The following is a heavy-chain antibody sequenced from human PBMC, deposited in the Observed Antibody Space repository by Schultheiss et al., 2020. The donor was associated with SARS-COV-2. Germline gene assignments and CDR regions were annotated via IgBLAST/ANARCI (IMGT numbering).Heavy chain of an antibody. D-gene: IGHD4-17*01. CDR1: GGSFSGYY. Sequence: SETLSLTCAVYGGSFSGYYWSWIRQPPGKGLEWIGEINHSGSTNYNPSLKSRVTISVDTSKNRISLRLTSVTAADSAMYYCARDGRMTYYGIDVWGQGTTVTVSS. V-gene: IGHV4-34*01. CDR3: ARDGRMTYYGIDV. CDR2: INHSGST. J-gene: IGHJ6*02.